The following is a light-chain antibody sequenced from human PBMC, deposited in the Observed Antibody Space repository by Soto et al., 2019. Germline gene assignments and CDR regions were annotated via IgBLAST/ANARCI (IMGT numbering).Light chain of an antibody. J-gene: IGKJ5*01. CDR1: QSVSSSY. Sequence: EIVLTQSPCTLSLSPGERATLSCGASQSVSSSYLAWYQQKPGLAPRLLIYDASSRATGIPDRFSGSGSGTDFTLTISSLEPEDFAVYYCQQRSNWPPITFGQGTRLEIK. CDR2: DAS. V-gene: IGKV3D-20*02. CDR3: QQRSNWPPIT.